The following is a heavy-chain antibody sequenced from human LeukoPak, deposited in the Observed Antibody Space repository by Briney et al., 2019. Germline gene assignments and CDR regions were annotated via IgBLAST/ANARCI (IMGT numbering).Heavy chain of an antibody. CDR1: GFTFGVYP. V-gene: IGHV3-9*01. D-gene: IGHD4-17*01. CDR3: AKATSTYGDSDL. Sequence: GGPLRLSCAASGFTFGVYPMYWARQAPGRGLEWVSGITWNSGRIAYADSVQGRFTISRDNAKNSLFLQMNSLRPEDTALYYCAKATSTYGDSDLWGRGTLVTVSS. CDR2: ITWNSGRI. J-gene: IGHJ2*01.